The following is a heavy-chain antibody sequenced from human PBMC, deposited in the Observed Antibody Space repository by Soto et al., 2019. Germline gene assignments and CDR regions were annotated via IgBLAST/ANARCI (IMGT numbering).Heavy chain of an antibody. Sequence: GGSLRLSCAASGFTFSSYAMHWVRQAPGKGLEYVSAISSNGGSTYYANSVKGRFTISRDNSKNTLYLQMGSLRAEDMAVYYCARETEPFVGRNAFDIWGQGTMVTVSS. D-gene: IGHD2-15*01. J-gene: IGHJ3*02. CDR2: ISSNGGST. CDR3: ARETEPFVGRNAFDI. CDR1: GFTFSSYA. V-gene: IGHV3-64*01.